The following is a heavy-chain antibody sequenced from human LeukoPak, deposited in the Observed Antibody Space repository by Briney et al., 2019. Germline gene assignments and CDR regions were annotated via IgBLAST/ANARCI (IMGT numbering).Heavy chain of an antibody. V-gene: IGHV4-59*08. D-gene: IGHD6-19*01. Sequence: SETLSLTCTVSGGSISSYYWSWIRQSPGKGLEWIGYVYYSGKTNYNPSLKSRVTISVDTSKNQFSLKLSSVTAADTAVYYCARHESSGFYYFDYWGQGTLVTVSS. CDR3: ARHESSGFYYFDY. J-gene: IGHJ4*02. CDR2: VYYSGKT. CDR1: GGSISSYY.